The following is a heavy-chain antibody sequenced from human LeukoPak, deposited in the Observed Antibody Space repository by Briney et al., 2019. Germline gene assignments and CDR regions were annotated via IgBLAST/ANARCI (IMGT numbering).Heavy chain of an antibody. CDR3: ARESRSRSDSASYYYYYMDV. CDR1: GFTFSSYE. CDR2: ISSSGSTK. V-gene: IGHV3-48*03. D-gene: IGHD2-2*01. J-gene: IGHJ6*03. Sequence: GGSLRLSCAASGFTFSSYEMNWVRQAPGKGLEWVSYISSSGSTKYYADSVKGRFTISRDNAKNSLYLQINSLRAEDTAVYYCARESRSRSDSASYYYYYMDVWGKGTTVTISS.